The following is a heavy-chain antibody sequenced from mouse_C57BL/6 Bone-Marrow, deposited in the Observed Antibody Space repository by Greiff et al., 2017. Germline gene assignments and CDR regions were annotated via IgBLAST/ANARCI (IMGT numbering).Heavy chain of an antibody. CDR2: IDPETGGT. Sequence: VKLMESGAELVRPGASVTLSCKASGYTFTDYEMHWVKQTPVHGLEWIGAIDPETGGTAYNQKFKGKAILTADKSSSTAYMELRSLTSEDSAVYYCTTLTLFGYWGQGTTLTVSS. CDR3: TTLTLFGY. CDR1: GYTFTDYE. V-gene: IGHV1-15*01. J-gene: IGHJ2*01.